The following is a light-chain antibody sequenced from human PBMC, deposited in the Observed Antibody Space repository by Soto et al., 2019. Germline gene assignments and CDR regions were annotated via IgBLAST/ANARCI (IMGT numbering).Light chain of an antibody. CDR2: AAS. V-gene: IGKV1-39*01. CDR3: QQSYSTPKT. CDR1: QRMSSY. J-gene: IGKJ2*01. Sequence: DIQRTQSPASLSASVGDRVSITCRGSQRMSSYLNWYQQKPGKAPKLLTYAASSLQSGVPSRFSGSGSGTDFSLTISSLQPEDFATYYWQQSYSTPKTFGQGTKLEIK.